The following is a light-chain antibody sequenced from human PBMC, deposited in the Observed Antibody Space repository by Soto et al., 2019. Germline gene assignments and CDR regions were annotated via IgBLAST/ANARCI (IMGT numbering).Light chain of an antibody. CDR1: QSVSSN. V-gene: IGKV3-15*01. CDR3: QQYNNWPLT. CDR2: GAS. J-gene: IGKJ4*01. Sequence: EIVMPQSPASLSVSPGERPTLSCRASQSVSSNLAWYQQKRGLPPRLLIFGASTRATGIPARFSGSGSGTEFTLTISSLQSEDFAVYYCQQYNNWPLTFGGGTKVEIK.